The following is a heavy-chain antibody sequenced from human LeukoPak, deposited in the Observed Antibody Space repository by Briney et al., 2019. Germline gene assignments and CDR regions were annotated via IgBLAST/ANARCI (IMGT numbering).Heavy chain of an antibody. Sequence: SETLSLTCIVSGGSISSGTYYWGWIRQPPGKGLEWIGNIYYSGSTYYNPSPKSRVTMSIDTSNNQFSLKLSSVTAADTAVYYCARYLGYYYYYMDVWGKGTTVTVSS. D-gene: IGHD3-16*01. CDR2: IYYSGST. J-gene: IGHJ6*03. CDR3: ARYLGYYYYYMDV. CDR1: GGSISSGTYY. V-gene: IGHV4-39*01.